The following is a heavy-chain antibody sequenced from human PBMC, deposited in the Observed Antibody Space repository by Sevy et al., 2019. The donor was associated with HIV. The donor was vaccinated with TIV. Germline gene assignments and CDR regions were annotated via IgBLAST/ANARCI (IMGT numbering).Heavy chain of an antibody. CDR3: TKDSLRGTYVRGDFDH. CDR2: VSYDGSHQ. Sequence: GGSLRLSCAASGFIFSSYGMHWVRQAPGKGPEWLGVVSYDGSHQNYADSVKGRFIISRDNSKNIVFLQMNNVRPNDTAVYSSTKDSLRGTYVRGDFDHWGQGILVTVSS. D-gene: IGHD3-10*02. J-gene: IGHJ5*02. V-gene: IGHV3-30*18. CDR1: GFIFSSYG.